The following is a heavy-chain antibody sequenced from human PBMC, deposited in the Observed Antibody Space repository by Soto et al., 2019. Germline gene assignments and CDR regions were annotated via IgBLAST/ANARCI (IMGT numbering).Heavy chain of an antibody. CDR1: GFSLTTSGVG. CDR3: AHRVLRTVFGLVTTTAIYFDL. CDR2: IYWDDDK. J-gene: IGHJ4*02. Sequence: QITLNESGPTVVRPTETLTLTCRFSGFSLTTSGVGVGWIRQSPGKAPEWLALIYWDDDKRYSASLKSRLTITKDTSKNQAVLTVSDLDPTDTATYYCAHRVLRTVFGLVTTTAIYFDLWGQGTPVAVSS. V-gene: IGHV2-5*02. D-gene: IGHD3-3*01.